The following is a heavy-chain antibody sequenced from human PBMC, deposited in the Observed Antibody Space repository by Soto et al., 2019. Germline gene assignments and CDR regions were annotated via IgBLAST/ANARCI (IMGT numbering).Heavy chain of an antibody. D-gene: IGHD2-2*01. Sequence: QVQLVESGGGVVQPGRSLRLSCAASGFTFSSYGMHWVRQAPGKGLEWVAVISYDGSNKYYADSVKGRFTISRDNSKNTLYLQMNSLRAEDTAVYYCAKDQCLGEYQLLRTAFDYWGQGTLVTVSS. CDR1: GFTFSSYG. J-gene: IGHJ4*02. CDR3: AKDQCLGEYQLLRTAFDY. V-gene: IGHV3-30*18. CDR2: ISYDGSNK.